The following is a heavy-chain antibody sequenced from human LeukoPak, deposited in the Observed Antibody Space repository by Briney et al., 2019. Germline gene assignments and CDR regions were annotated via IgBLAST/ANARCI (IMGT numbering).Heavy chain of an antibody. Sequence: GGSLRLSCAASGFTFSSYAMSWVRQAPGKGLEWVSAISGSGGSTYYADSVKGRFTISRDNSKNTLYLQMNSLRAADTAVYYCAKDMIFGVVITTSWVLDYWGQGTLVTVSS. V-gene: IGHV3-23*01. CDR2: ISGSGGST. CDR3: AKDMIFGVVITTSWVLDY. J-gene: IGHJ4*02. D-gene: IGHD3/OR15-3a*01. CDR1: GFTFSSYA.